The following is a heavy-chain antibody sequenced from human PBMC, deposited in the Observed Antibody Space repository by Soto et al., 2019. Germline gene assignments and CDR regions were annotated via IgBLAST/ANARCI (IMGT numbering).Heavy chain of an antibody. CDR3: ARLCSGARCYV. Sequence: QLQLQESGPGLVKPSETLSLTCSVSAGSISSSSYYWGWIRQPPGKGLEWIGSIYYTGSTYHNPSLKSRVTISVDTSKNQFSLKLSSVTAADTAVYYCARLCSGARCYVWGQGTPVAVSS. CDR1: AGSISSSSYY. CDR2: IYYTGST. D-gene: IGHD2-15*01. V-gene: IGHV4-39*01. J-gene: IGHJ4*02.